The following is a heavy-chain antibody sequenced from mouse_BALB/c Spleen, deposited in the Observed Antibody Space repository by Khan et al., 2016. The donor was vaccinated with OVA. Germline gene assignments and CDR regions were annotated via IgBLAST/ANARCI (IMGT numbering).Heavy chain of an antibody. CDR3: ARPAYDGYYDY. J-gene: IGHJ2*01. D-gene: IGHD2-3*01. V-gene: IGHV1S137*01. CDR2: ISTYSGNT. Sequence: QMQLEESGPELVRPGVSVKISCKGSGYTFTDYAIYWVKQSHAKSLEWIGLISTYSGNTNYSQKFKGKATMTVDKSSSTAYMELARLTSEDSAIYYCARPAYDGYYDYWGQGTTVTVSS. CDR1: GYTFTDYA.